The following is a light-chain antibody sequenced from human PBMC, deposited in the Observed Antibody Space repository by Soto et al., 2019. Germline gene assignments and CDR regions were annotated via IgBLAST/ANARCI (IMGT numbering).Light chain of an antibody. CDR2: DPS. CDR3: QQYDNLLFT. Sequence: DIQMTQSPSSLSASVGDRVTITCQASQDISNYLNWYQQKPGKAPKLLIYDPSNLETGVPSRFSGSGSGTDFTCTISSLQPEDIATYYCQQYDNLLFTFGPGTKVDIK. CDR1: QDISNY. J-gene: IGKJ3*01. V-gene: IGKV1-33*01.